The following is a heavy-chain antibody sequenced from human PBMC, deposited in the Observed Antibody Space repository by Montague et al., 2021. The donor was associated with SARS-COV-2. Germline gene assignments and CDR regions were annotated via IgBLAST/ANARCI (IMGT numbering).Heavy chain of an antibody. Sequence: SETLSLTCAVYGGSFSGYYWSWIRQPPGKGLEWIGEINYSGSTNYNPSLKSRVTISVDTSKNQFSLKLSSVTAADTAVYYCARDAAVAGIDYWGQGTLVTVSS. J-gene: IGHJ4*02. CDR1: GGSFSGYY. CDR2: INYSGST. D-gene: IGHD6-19*01. V-gene: IGHV4-34*01. CDR3: ARDAAVAGIDY.